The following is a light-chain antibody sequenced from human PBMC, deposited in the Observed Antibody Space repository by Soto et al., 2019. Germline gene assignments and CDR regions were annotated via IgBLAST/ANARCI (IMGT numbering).Light chain of an antibody. J-gene: IGKJ5*01. Sequence: EIVLTQSPATLSLSPGERATLSCRASQSVSSYLAWYQQKPGQAPRLLIYDASNRATGIPARFGGSGSGTAFTLTISSLEPEDFAVYYCQQRSNWPPITFGQGTRLEIK. CDR1: QSVSSY. CDR2: DAS. V-gene: IGKV3-11*01. CDR3: QQRSNWPPIT.